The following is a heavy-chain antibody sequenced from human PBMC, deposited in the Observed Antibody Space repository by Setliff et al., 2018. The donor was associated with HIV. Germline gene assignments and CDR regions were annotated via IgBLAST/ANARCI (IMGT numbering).Heavy chain of an antibody. V-gene: IGHV3-72*01. D-gene: IGHD4-17*01. Sequence: PGGSLRLSCAASGFTFSDHYMDWVRQAPGKGLEWVGRSRNKANSYTTEYAASVKGRFTISRDNAKNSLYLQMNSLRAEDTALYYCAAGHYGAWGQGILVTVSS. J-gene: IGHJ4*02. CDR1: GFTFSDHY. CDR2: SRNKANSYTT. CDR3: AAGHYGA.